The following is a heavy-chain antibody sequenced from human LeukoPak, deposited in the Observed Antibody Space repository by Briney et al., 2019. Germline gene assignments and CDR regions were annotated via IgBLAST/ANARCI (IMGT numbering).Heavy chain of an antibody. J-gene: IGHJ4*02. CDR1: GFTFSSYA. V-gene: IGHV3-23*01. CDR2: ISGNGGST. CDR3: AKDISEARDYFDY. Sequence: GGSLRLSCAASGFTFSSYAMSWPRQAPGKGLEWVSAISGNGGSTYYADSVKGRFTISRDNSKNTLSLQMNSLRAEDTAVYYCAKDISEARDYFDYWGQGTLVTVSS.